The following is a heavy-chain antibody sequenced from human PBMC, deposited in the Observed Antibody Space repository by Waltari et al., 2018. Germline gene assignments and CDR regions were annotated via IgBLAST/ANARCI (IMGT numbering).Heavy chain of an antibody. CDR3: ARTDGYNYFDY. CDR1: GYSISSGYY. D-gene: IGHD5-12*01. J-gene: IGHJ4*02. Sequence: QVQLQESGPGLVKPSETLSLTCAVSGYSISSGYYWGWIRQPPGKGLEWIGSIYHSGSTYYNPSLKSRVTISVDTSKNQFSLKLSSVTAADTAVYYCARTDGYNYFDYWGQGTLVTVSS. V-gene: IGHV4-38-2*01. CDR2: IYHSGST.